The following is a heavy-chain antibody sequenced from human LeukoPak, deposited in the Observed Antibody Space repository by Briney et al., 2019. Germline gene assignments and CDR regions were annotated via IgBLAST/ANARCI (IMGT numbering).Heavy chain of an antibody. V-gene: IGHV3-11*01. CDR1: GFDFSDYY. Sequence: GGSLRLSCAASGFDFSDYYMTWVRQAPGKGLEWVSYISGGLSTISYADSVRGRFTISRDNAKNSLYLQMTSLRAEDTAVYYCARLTCFLVGAYYFDSWGQGSLVTVSS. CDR2: ISGGLSTI. J-gene: IGHJ4*02. CDR3: ARLTCFLVGAYYFDS. D-gene: IGHD3-3*01.